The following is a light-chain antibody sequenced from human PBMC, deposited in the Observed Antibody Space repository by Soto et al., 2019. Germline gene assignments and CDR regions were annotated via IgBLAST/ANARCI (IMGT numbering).Light chain of an antibody. CDR2: GAS. J-gene: IGKJ5*01. CDR1: QSISDT. CDR3: QQRSNWPPIT. V-gene: IGKV3-15*01. Sequence: EIVMTQSPATLSVSPGGRATLSCRASQSISDTLAWYQQKPGQAPRLLIYGASTRATGIPARFSGSGSGTEFTLTISSLQSEDFAVYYCQQRSNWPPITFGQGTRLEIK.